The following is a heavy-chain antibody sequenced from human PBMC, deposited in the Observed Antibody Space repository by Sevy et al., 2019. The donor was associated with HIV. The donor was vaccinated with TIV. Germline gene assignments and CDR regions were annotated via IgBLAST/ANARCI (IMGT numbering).Heavy chain of an antibody. CDR1: GGSFSGYY. Sequence: SETLSLTCAVYGGSFSGYYWSWIRQPPGKGLEWIGEINHSGSTNYNPSLKSRVTISVDTSKNQFSLKLSSVTAADTAVYYCARGNDPQTSITIFGVVIMGFGYWGQGTLVTVSS. J-gene: IGHJ4*02. D-gene: IGHD3-3*01. V-gene: IGHV4-34*01. CDR2: INHSGST. CDR3: ARGNDPQTSITIFGVVIMGFGY.